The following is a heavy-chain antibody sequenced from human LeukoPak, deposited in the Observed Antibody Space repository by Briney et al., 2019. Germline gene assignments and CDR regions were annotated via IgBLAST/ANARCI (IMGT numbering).Heavy chain of an antibody. CDR2: ISFEGSVK. CDR3: ASVDCSGGSCPPDYYGMDV. V-gene: IGHV3-30*03. D-gene: IGHD2-15*01. CDR1: GFTFSSYW. Sequence: PGGSLRLSCAASGFTFSSYWMSWVRQAPGKGLEGVALISFEGSVKYYADSVRGRFTISRDNSKNTLYLQMDSLKAEDTAVYYCASVDCSGGSCPPDYYGMDVWGQGTTVTVSS. J-gene: IGHJ6*02.